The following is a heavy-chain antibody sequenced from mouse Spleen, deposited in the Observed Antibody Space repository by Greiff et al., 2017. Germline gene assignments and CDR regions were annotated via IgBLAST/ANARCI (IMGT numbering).Heavy chain of an antibody. Sequence: EVQVVESGGDLVKPGGSLKLSCAASGFTFSSYGMSWVRQTPDKRLEWVATISSGGSYTYYPDSVKGRFTISRDNAKNTLYLQMSSLKSEDTAMYYCARQGYGNYVAWFAYWGQGTLVTVSA. V-gene: IGHV5-6*01. D-gene: IGHD2-10*02. J-gene: IGHJ3*01. CDR3: ARQGYGNYVAWFAY. CDR2: ISSGGSYT. CDR1: GFTFSSYG.